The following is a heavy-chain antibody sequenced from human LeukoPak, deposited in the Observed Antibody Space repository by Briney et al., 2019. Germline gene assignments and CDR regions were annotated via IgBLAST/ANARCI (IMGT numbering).Heavy chain of an antibody. CDR1: GGSISSSSYY. J-gene: IGHJ4*02. D-gene: IGHD1-20*01. Sequence: SETLSLTCTVSGGSISSSSYYWGWIRQPPGKGLEWIGSIYYSGSTYHNPSPKSRVTISVDTSKNQFSLKLTSVTAADTAVYFCARLRYNWNDADYWGQGTLVTVSS. CDR2: IYYSGST. V-gene: IGHV4-39*01. CDR3: ARLRYNWNDADY.